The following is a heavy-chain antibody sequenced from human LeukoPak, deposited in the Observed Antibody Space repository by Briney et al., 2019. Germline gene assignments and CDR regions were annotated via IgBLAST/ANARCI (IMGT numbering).Heavy chain of an antibody. CDR3: AHIDTRDAFDI. Sequence: SGPTLVNPTQTLTLTCTFSGFSLSTSALGVGWIRLPPGKALEWLALIYWDDDERYSPSLKSRLTITKDTSKNQVVLTMTNMDPVDTATYYCAHIDTRDAFDIWGQGTMVSVSA. D-gene: IGHD2-2*02. CDR2: IYWDDDE. J-gene: IGHJ3*02. V-gene: IGHV2-5*02. CDR1: GFSLSTSALG.